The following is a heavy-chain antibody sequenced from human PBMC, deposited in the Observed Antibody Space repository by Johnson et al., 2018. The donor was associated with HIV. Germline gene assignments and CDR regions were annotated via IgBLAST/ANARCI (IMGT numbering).Heavy chain of an antibody. CDR1: GFTFSSYG. V-gene: IGHV3-30*02. CDR2: IRYDGSNK. CDR3: ARDRWYCSSTSCQKDAFDI. Sequence: QVQLVESGGGLVQPGGSLRLSCAASGFTFSSYGMHWVRQAPGKGLEWVAFIRYDGSNKYYANSVKGRFTISRDNSKNTLYLQMGSLRAEDTAVYYCARDRWYCSSTSCQKDAFDIWGQGTMVTVSS. J-gene: IGHJ3*02. D-gene: IGHD2-2*01.